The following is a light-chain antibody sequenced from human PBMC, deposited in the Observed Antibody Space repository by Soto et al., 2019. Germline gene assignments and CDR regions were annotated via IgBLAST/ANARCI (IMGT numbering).Light chain of an antibody. Sequence: DVQMTQYTSSLSASVGDRVTITCRASQSISSYLNWYQQKPGKAPKLLIYAASSLQSGVPSRFSGSGSGTDFTLTISSLQPEDFATYYCQQSYSTPLTFGGGTKVDLK. CDR1: QSISSY. CDR2: AAS. J-gene: IGKJ4*02. CDR3: QQSYSTPLT. V-gene: IGKV1-39*01.